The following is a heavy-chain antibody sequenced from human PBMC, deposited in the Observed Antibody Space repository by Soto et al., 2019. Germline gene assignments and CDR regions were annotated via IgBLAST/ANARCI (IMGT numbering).Heavy chain of an antibody. D-gene: IGHD3-3*01. CDR2: ISGSGSST. J-gene: IGHJ4*02. Sequence: GGSLRLSCAASGFTFSNYAMAWVRQAPGKGLEWVSAISGSGSSTHYADSVKGRLTISRDASKNTLYLQMNSLRAEDTATYYCAKDQSRYDYWSGRDQYYFDYWGQGTLVTVSS. V-gene: IGHV3-23*01. CDR1: GFTFSNYA. CDR3: AKDQSRYDYWSGRDQYYFDY.